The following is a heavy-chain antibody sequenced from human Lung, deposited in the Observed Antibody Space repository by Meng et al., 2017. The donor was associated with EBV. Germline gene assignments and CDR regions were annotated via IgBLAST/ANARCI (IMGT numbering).Heavy chain of an antibody. V-gene: IGHV3-21*01. CDR1: GLTFSGYN. CDR3: AIPDASGWGGGS. D-gene: IGHD6-19*01. J-gene: IGHJ5*02. CDR2: VSPTSSHI. Sequence: VRLVVSGGGLVKPGGALRRSCVASGLTFSGYNMDWVRRAPGKGLEWVSSVSPTSSHIHYADSVKGRFIISRDNAKNSVFLQMNSLRVEDTAVYYCAIPDASGWGGGSWGQGTLVTVSS.